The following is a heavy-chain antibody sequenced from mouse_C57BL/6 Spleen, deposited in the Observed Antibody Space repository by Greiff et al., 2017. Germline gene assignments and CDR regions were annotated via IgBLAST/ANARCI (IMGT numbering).Heavy chain of an antibody. CDR2: IYPGDGDT. V-gene: IGHV1-80*01. Sequence: QVQLQQSGAELVKPGASVKISCKASGYAFSSYWMNWVKQRPGKGLEWIGQIYPGDGDTNYNGKFKGKATLTADKSSSTAYMQLSSLTSEDSAVYFCAREGTAQATGSFGAMDYWGQGTSVTVSS. CDR1: GYAFSSYW. J-gene: IGHJ4*01. CDR3: AREGTAQATGSFGAMDY. D-gene: IGHD3-2*02.